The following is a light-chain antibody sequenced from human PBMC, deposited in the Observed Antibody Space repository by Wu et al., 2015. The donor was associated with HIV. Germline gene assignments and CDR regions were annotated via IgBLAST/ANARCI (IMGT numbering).Light chain of an antibody. CDR2: AAS. CDR1: QSIRNR. V-gene: IGKV1-39*01. J-gene: IGKJ2*01. CDR3: QQSYSTPYN. Sequence: IQMTQSPSSLSASVGDRVTITCRASQSIRNRLNWYQQTPGKAPKLLIYAASTLQSGVPSRFSGRGSGTEFTLSVSSLQPEDFAIYYCQQSYSTPYNFGPGTRVE.